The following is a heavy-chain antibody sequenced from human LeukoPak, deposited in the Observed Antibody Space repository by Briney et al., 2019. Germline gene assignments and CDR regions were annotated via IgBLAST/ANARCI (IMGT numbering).Heavy chain of an antibody. J-gene: IGHJ4*02. CDR1: GFTFNTYR. CDR3: AKTGTPWYYFDY. V-gene: IGHV3-23*01. Sequence: SGGSLRLSCAASGFTFNTYRMNWVRQAPGKGLEWVSAISGSGGSTYYADSVKGRFTISRDNSKNTLYLQMNSLRAEDTAVYYCAKTGTPWYYFDYWGQGTLVTVSS. D-gene: IGHD6-13*01. CDR2: ISGSGGST.